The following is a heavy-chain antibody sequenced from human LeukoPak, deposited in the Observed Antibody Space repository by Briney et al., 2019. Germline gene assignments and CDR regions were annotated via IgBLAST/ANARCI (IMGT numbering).Heavy chain of an antibody. D-gene: IGHD3-22*01. Sequence: SETLSLTCTVSGDFITAYYWSWIRQPPGKGLEWIGYIYYSGSTNYNPSLRSRVTISVDTSKNQFSLKLSSVTAADTAVYYCARAYPTTYYYDSSGYYGLYFDPWGQGTLVTVSS. V-gene: IGHV4-59*01. CDR2: IYYSGST. CDR3: ARAYPTTYYYDSSGYYGLYFDP. J-gene: IGHJ5*02. CDR1: GDFITAYY.